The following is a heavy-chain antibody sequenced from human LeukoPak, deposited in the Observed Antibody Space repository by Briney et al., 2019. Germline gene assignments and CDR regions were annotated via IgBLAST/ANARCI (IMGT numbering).Heavy chain of an antibody. D-gene: IGHD6-6*01. V-gene: IGHV3-53*01. Sequence: GGSLRLSCAASGFTVSGSYVSWVRQAPGKGLEWVSVIYRGGSTSFYADSVKGRFSISRDNSKNTVFLQMDSLRADDTAVYYCARASSIGSAGLFDSWGQGTLVSVSS. CDR2: IYRGGSTS. J-gene: IGHJ4*02. CDR1: GFTVSGSY. CDR3: ARASSIGSAGLFDS.